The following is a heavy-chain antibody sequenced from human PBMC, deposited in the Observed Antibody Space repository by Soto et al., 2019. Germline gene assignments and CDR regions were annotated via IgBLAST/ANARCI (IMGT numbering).Heavy chain of an antibody. CDR2: INTYNGNT. CDR3: AMVDVYVTPSPQDV. Sequence: QVQLVQSGAEVKNPGASVKVSCKASGYTFTRYGIGWARQAPGQGLEWMGWINTYNGNTNYAQNVQGRLTLPTDTSTSTAYMELRSLRSNDTAIYYCAMVDVYVTPSPQDVWGQGTTVIVSS. V-gene: IGHV1-18*01. J-gene: IGHJ6*02. CDR1: GYTFTRYG. D-gene: IGHD3-16*01.